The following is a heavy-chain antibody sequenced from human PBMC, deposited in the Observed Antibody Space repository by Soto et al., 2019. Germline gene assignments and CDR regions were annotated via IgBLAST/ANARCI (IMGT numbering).Heavy chain of an antibody. D-gene: IGHD6-19*01. Sequence: QVQLVQSGAEVKKPGASVKVSCKASGYTFTTYGISWVRQAPGQGLEWMGWIHAYNGKTNYEQKLQGRATMTTETSPRTTSIELRSMGSDETAAYYCARDPAAGTYFDYWGQGTTVTVSP. V-gene: IGHV1-18*01. J-gene: IGHJ4*02. CDR3: ARDPAAGTYFDY. CDR1: GYTFTTYG. CDR2: IHAYNGKT.